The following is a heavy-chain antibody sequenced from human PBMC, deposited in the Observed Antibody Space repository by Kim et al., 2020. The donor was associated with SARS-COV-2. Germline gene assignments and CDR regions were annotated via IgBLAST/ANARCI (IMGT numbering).Heavy chain of an antibody. V-gene: IGHV3-21*01. D-gene: IGHD3-10*01. CDR1: GFTFSSFS. CDR2: ISSSSTYI. CDR3: ASAPYHYDSGSYPD. J-gene: IGHJ4*02. Sequence: LSLTCAASGFTFSSFSLNWVRQAPGKGLEWVSSISSSSTYIYYADSVKGRFTISRDNAKNSLYLQMDSLSADDTAVYYCASAPYHYDSGSYPDWGPGTLVTVSS.